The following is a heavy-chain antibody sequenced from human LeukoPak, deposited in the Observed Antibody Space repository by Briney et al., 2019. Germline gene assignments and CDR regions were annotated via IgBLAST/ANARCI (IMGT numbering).Heavy chain of an antibody. CDR1: GYTFTSYG. D-gene: IGHD3-10*01. CDR3: ARDTALIITPGGPDY. J-gene: IGHJ4*02. Sequence: ASVKVSCKASGYTFTSYGISWVRQAPGQGLEWMGWISVYNCDSKYAQNLQGRVTLTTNTSTDTAYMELRRLTSDDTALYYCARDTALIITPGGPDYWGRGTLITVSS. V-gene: IGHV1-18*01. CDR2: ISVYNCDS.